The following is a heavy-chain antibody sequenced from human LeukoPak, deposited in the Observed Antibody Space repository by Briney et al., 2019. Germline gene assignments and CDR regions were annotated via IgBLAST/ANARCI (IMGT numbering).Heavy chain of an antibody. CDR3: AKMRWELNYFDY. CDR2: ISGSSSSGRT. CDR1: GFTFSSYA. D-gene: IGHD4-23*01. V-gene: IGHV3-23*01. Sequence: GGSLRLSCAASGFTFSSYAMSWVRQAPGKGLEWVSAISGSSSSGRTFYADSVKGRFTISRDNSKNTLYLQMNSLRAEDTAIYYCAKMRWELNYFDYWGQGTLVTVSS. J-gene: IGHJ4*02.